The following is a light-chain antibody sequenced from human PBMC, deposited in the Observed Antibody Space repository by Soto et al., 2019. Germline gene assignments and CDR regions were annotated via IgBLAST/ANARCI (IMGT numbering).Light chain of an antibody. CDR2: GAS. CDR1: QRVISSS. CDR3: QQYGSSQLT. V-gene: IGKV3-20*01. J-gene: IGKJ4*01. Sequence: EIVLTHSPGTLSLSPGERATLSCRASQRVISSSLAWYQQKPGQAPRLVIYGASSRATGIPDRFSGSGSGRDLGLAISRLEPEDFAVYYCQQYGSSQLTVGGGTKVDIK.